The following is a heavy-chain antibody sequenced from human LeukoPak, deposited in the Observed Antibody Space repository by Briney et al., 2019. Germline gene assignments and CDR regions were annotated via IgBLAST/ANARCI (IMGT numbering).Heavy chain of an antibody. CDR3: ARELGYCSSTSCYTSGY. CDR1: GGTFSSYA. D-gene: IGHD2-2*02. Sequence: GASVKVSCKASGGTFSSYAISWVRQAPGQGLEWMGGIIPIFGTANYAQKFQGRVTITADESTSTAYMELSSLRSEDTAVYYCARELGYCSSTSCYTSGYWGQGTLVTVSS. CDR2: IIPIFGTA. J-gene: IGHJ4*02. V-gene: IGHV1-69*13.